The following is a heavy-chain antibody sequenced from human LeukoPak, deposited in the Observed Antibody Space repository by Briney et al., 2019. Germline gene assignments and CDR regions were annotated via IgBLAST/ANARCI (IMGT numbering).Heavy chain of an antibody. CDR2: IKTDGSVT. V-gene: IGHV3-74*01. CDR1: GFSFSDYW. J-gene: IGHJ6*04. Sequence: PGGSLRLSCAASGFSFSDYWMVWVRQAPGKGLGWVSHIKTDGSVTNYADSVKGRSTISRDNAKNTLYLQMNSLRAEDTAVYYCGRDNNYKVDVWGKGTTVTVSS. CDR3: GRDNNYKVDV. D-gene: IGHD4-11*01.